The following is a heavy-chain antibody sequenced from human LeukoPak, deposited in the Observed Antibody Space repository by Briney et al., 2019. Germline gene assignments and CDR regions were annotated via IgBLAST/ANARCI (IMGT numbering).Heavy chain of an antibody. CDR3: AKAVSAAMVPYYFDY. V-gene: IGHV3-23*01. Sequence: PGGSLRLSCAASGFTLSSYAMSWVRQAPGKGLEWGSAISGSGGSTYYADSVKGRFTISRDNSKNTLYLQMNSLRAEDTAVYYCAKAVSAAMVPYYFDYWGQGTLVTVSS. CDR1: GFTLSSYA. J-gene: IGHJ4*02. D-gene: IGHD5-18*01. CDR2: ISGSGGST.